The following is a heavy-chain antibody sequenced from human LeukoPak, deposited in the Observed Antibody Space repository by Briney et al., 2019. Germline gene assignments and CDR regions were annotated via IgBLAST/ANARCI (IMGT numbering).Heavy chain of an antibody. CDR2: IKEDGTEK. D-gene: IGHD5-24*01. CDR3: ARGRWSDY. CDR1: GFTFSAYW. Sequence: QAGGSLRLSCAASGFTFSAYWMTWDRQAPGKGLEWVANIKEDGTEKNYVDSVKGRFTISRDNVKKSLYLEMNSLRVEDTAVYYCARGRWSDYWGQGTQVTVSS. J-gene: IGHJ4*02. V-gene: IGHV3-7*01.